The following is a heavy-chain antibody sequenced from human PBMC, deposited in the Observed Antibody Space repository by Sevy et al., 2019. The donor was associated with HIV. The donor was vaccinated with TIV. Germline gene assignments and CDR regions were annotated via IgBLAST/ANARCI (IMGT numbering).Heavy chain of an antibody. CDR2: ISGADSST. J-gene: IGHJ3*02. Sequence: GGSLRLSCAASGFTFSSYAMNWVRQAPGKGLQWVSAISGADSSTHYADSVKGRFTISRGNSKNTLYLQMNSLRAEDTAIYYCAKDVVVLIGDAFDIWGQGTMVTVSS. CDR1: GFTFSSYA. CDR3: AKDVVVLIGDAFDI. D-gene: IGHD3-22*01. V-gene: IGHV3-23*01.